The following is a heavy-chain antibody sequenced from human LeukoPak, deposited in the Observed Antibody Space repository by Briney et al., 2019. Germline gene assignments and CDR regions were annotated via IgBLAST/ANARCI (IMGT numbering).Heavy chain of an antibody. CDR3: ARAMVRGVIIGVGY. V-gene: IGHV1-18*01. CDR2: ISAYNGNT. CDR1: GYTFTSYG. Sequence: ASVKVSCKASGYTFTSYGISWVRQAPGQGLEWMGWISAYNGNTNYAQKLQGRVTMTRNTSISTAYMELSSLRSEDTAVYYCARAMVRGVIIGVGYWGQGTLVTVSS. J-gene: IGHJ4*02. D-gene: IGHD3-10*01.